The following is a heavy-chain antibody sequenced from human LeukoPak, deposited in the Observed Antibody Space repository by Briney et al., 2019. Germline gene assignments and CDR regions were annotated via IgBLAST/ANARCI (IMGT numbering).Heavy chain of an antibody. CDR1: GYTFTSYY. Sequence: EASVKVSCKASGYTFTSYYMHWVRQAPGQGLEWMGIINPGGGSTSYAQKFQGRVTMTRDTSTSTVYMELSSLRSEDTAVYYCARAHQVYDFWSGYYRGFDYWGQGTLVTVSS. CDR3: ARAHQVYDFWSGYYRGFDY. CDR2: INPGGGST. D-gene: IGHD3-3*01. V-gene: IGHV1-46*01. J-gene: IGHJ4*02.